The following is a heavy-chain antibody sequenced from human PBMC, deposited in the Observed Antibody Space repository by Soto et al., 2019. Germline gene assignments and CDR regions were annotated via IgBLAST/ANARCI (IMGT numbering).Heavy chain of an antibody. Sequence: QVQLVESGGGVVQPGRSLRLSCAASGFTFSSYGMHWVRQAPGKGLEWVAVISYDGSNKYYADSVKGRFTISRDNSKNPLYLQMNSLRAEDTDVYYCAKDSNWGSPRQIYGMDVWGQGTTVIVSS. CDR1: GFTFSSYG. V-gene: IGHV3-30*18. CDR2: ISYDGSNK. D-gene: IGHD7-27*01. CDR3: AKDSNWGSPRQIYGMDV. J-gene: IGHJ6*02.